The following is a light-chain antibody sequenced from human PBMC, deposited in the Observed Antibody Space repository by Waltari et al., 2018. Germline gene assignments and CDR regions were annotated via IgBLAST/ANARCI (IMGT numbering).Light chain of an antibody. CDR3: SSYTSSTTSYV. CDR2: DVS. CDR1: STDVGRYDY. Sequence: QSALTQPASVSGSPGQSITISCPGTSTDVGRYDYVSWYQQHPGKAPRLMIFDVSKRPSGVSNRFSGSKSGNTASLSISGLQAEDEADYYCSSYTSSTTSYVFGTGTKVTVL. J-gene: IGLJ1*01. V-gene: IGLV2-14*01.